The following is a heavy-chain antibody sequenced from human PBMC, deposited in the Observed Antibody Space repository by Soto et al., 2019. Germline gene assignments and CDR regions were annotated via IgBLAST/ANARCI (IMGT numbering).Heavy chain of an antibody. J-gene: IGHJ4*02. D-gene: IGHD3-9*01. V-gene: IGHV3-21*01. CDR1: GFTFSSYS. Sequence: PGGSLRLSCAASGFTFSSYSMNWVRQAPGKGLEWVSSISSSSSYIYYADSVKGRFTISRDNAKNSLYLQMNSLRAEDTAVYYCASDAGFDTLTGLYIARYYFDYWGQGTLVTVSS. CDR2: ISSSSSYI. CDR3: ASDAGFDTLTGLYIARYYFDY.